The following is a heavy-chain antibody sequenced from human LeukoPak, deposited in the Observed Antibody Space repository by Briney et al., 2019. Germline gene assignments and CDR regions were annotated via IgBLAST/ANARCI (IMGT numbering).Heavy chain of an antibody. D-gene: IGHD3-16*02. CDR3: ARDRYGQRIFDY. CDR1: GGSISSGDYY. Sequence: SETLSLTCTVSGGSISSGDYYWSWIRQPPGKGLEWIGYIYYSGSTYYNPSLKSRVTISIDTSKNQFSLKLSSVTAADTAVYYCARDRYGQRIFDYWGQGTLVTVSS. CDR2: IYYSGST. J-gene: IGHJ4*02. V-gene: IGHV4-30-4*08.